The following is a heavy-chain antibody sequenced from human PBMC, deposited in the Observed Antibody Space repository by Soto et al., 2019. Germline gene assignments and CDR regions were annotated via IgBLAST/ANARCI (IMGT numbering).Heavy chain of an antibody. Sequence: PGGSLRLSCAASGFTFSSYGMHWVRQAPGKGLEWVAVISYDGSNKYYADSVKGRFTISRDNSKNTLYLQMNSLRAEDTAVYYCARGSSSIDAFDIWGQGTMVTVSS. CDR3: ARGSSSIDAFDI. D-gene: IGHD6-13*01. CDR1: GFTFSSYG. V-gene: IGHV3-30*03. J-gene: IGHJ3*02. CDR2: ISYDGSNK.